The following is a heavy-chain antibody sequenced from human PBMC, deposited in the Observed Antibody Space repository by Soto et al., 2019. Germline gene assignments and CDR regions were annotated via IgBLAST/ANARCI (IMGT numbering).Heavy chain of an antibody. CDR2: IYHSGST. J-gene: IGHJ5*02. D-gene: IGHD3-10*01. CDR3: ARDNYGSGSYYSYNWFDP. V-gene: IGHV4-4*02. Sequence: SETLSLTCAVSGGSISSSNWWSWVRQPPGKGLEWIGEIYHSGSTNYNPSLKSRVTISVDRSKNQFSLKLSSVTAADTAVYYCARDNYGSGSYYSYNWFDPWGQGTLVTVSS. CDR1: GGSISSSNW.